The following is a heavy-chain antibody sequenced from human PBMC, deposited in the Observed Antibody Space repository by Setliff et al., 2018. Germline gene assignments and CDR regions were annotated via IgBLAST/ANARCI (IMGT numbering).Heavy chain of an antibody. CDR2: IYHNGNT. D-gene: IGHD3-3*01. J-gene: IGHJ4*02. Sequence: SETLSLTCTVSGDSISSTYYYWGWIRQPPGKGLEWIGYIYHNGNTNFNPSLKSRLTISVDASTNQFSLKLYSVTAADTAVYYCRYWSGYYKNDYWGQGTLVTVSS. V-gene: IGHV4-61*05. CDR1: GDSISSTYYY. CDR3: RYWSGYYKNDY.